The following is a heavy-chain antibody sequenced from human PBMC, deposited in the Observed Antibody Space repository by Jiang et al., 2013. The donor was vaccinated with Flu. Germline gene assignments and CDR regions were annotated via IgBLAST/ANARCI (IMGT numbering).Heavy chain of an antibody. Sequence: GLVKPSETLSLTCIVSGGSMYSYYWSWIRQPPGKGLEYIGYTDDTGSTNYNPSLKSRVTISVDRSKNQFSLKLTSVTAADTAVYYCARLHPGYCTSNNCYYYGLDVWGQGTTVTVSS. D-gene: IGHD2-8*01. J-gene: IGHJ6*02. CDR1: GGSMYSYY. V-gene: IGHV4-59*01. CDR3: ARLHPGYCTSNNCYYYGLDV. CDR2: TDDTGST.